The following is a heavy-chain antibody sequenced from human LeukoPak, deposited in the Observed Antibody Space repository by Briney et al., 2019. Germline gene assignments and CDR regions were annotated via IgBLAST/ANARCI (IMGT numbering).Heavy chain of an antibody. CDR1: GGSFSGYY. CDR2: INHSGST. J-gene: IGHJ4*02. D-gene: IGHD2-2*02. V-gene: IGHV4-34*01. CDR3: ARGIPRALDY. Sequence: SQTLSLTCAVYGGSFSGYYWSWIRQLPGKGLEWIGEINHSGSTNYNPSLKSRVTISVDTSKNQFSLKLTSVTAADTAVYYCARGIPRALDYWGQGTLVTVSS.